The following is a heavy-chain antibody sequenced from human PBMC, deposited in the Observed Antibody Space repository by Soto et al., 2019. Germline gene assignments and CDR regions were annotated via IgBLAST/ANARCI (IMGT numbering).Heavy chain of an antibody. CDR3: ARSGYSYYYFDY. V-gene: IGHV4-31*03. CDR1: GGSISSGGYY. J-gene: IGHJ4*02. D-gene: IGHD6-13*01. Sequence: QVQLQESGPGLVKPSQTLSLTCTVSGGSISSGGYYWSWIRQHPGKGLEWIGYIDYSGSTYYNPSLRSRVTISVDTSKNQFSLKLSSVTAADTAVYYCARSGYSYYYFDYWGQGTLVTVSS. CDR2: IDYSGST.